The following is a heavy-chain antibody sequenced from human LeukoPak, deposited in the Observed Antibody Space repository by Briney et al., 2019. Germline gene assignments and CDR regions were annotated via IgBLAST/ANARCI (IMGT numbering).Heavy chain of an antibody. Sequence: GGSLRLSCAASEFTFSNYAMNWVRQAPGKGLEWVSGISGGGGSTYYADSVKGRFTISRDNSKNTLYLQMNSLRAEDTAVYYCARDEYLWVVIQLGLFDYWGQGTLVTVSS. CDR2: ISGGGGST. CDR3: ARDEYLWVVIQLGLFDY. D-gene: IGHD2-2*01. J-gene: IGHJ4*02. V-gene: IGHV3-23*01. CDR1: EFTFSNYA.